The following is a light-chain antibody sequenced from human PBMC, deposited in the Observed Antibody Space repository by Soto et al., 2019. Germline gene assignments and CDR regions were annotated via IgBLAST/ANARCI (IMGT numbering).Light chain of an antibody. CDR2: GNR. CDR3: AAWDVSLSAYV. V-gene: IGLV1-40*01. Sequence: QSALTQPPSVSGAPGQRVTISCTGNNSNLGAGYDVHWYQQLPGAAPKLVVFGNRNRPSGVPERFSGSKSGTSASLAITGLQAEDEADYYCAAWDVSLSAYVFGTGTKLTVL. CDR1: NSNLGAGYD. J-gene: IGLJ1*01.